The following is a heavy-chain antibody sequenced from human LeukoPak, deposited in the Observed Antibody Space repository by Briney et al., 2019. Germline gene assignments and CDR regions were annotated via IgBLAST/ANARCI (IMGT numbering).Heavy chain of an antibody. CDR1: GGSISSSNW. J-gene: IGHJ4*02. CDR3: ARDARGAAAGDFDY. Sequence: SETLSLTCAVSGGSISSSNWWSWVRQPPGKGLEWIGEIYHSGSTNYNPSLKSRVTISVDKSKNQFSLKLSSVTAADTAVYYCARDARGAAAGDFDYWGQGTLVTVSS. CDR2: IYHSGST. D-gene: IGHD6-13*01. V-gene: IGHV4-4*02.